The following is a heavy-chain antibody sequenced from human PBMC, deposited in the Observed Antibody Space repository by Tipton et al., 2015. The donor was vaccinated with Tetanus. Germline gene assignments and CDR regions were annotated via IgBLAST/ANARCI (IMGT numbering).Heavy chain of an antibody. CDR3: ARGKRFFDL. Sequence: SLRLSCAASEFTFSTYSLHWVRQAPGKGLEWVAIISNDGSNKYHADSVKGRFTISRDNSKNTLYLEMNSLRPEDTAVYYCARGKRFFDLWGRGTPVTVSS. CDR2: ISNDGSNK. V-gene: IGHV3-30-3*01. J-gene: IGHJ2*01. CDR1: EFTFSTYS.